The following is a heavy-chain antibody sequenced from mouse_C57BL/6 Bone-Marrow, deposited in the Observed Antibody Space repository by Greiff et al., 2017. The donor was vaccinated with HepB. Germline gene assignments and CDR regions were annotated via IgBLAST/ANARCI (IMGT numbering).Heavy chain of an antibody. D-gene: IGHD1-1*01. V-gene: IGHV5-4*01. CDR3: ARDQSTTVVATLYYFDY. J-gene: IGHJ2*01. Sequence: EVQLVESGGGLVKPGGSLKLSCAASGFTFSSYAMSWVRQTPEKRLEWVATISDGGSYTYYPDNVKGRFTISRDNAKNNLYLQMSHLKSEDTAMYYCARDQSTTVVATLYYFDYWGQGTTLTVSS. CDR2: ISDGGSYT. CDR1: GFTFSSYA.